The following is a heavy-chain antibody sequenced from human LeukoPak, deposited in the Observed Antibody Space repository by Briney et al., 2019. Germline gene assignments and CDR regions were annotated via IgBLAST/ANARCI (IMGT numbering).Heavy chain of an antibody. Sequence: ASVNVSCKASGYTFTSYDINWVRQATGQGLEWMGWMNPNSGNTGYAQKFQGRVTMTRNTSISTAYMELSSLRSEDTAVYYCAKPMCSSTSCYRYFDYWGQGSPVTVSS. D-gene: IGHD2-2*01. CDR1: GYTFTSYD. J-gene: IGHJ4*02. CDR2: MNPNSGNT. V-gene: IGHV1-8*01. CDR3: AKPMCSSTSCYRYFDY.